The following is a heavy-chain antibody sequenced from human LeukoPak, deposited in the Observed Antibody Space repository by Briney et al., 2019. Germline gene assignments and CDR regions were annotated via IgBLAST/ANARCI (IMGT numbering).Heavy chain of an antibody. CDR1: GYTLTELS. J-gene: IGHJ4*02. CDR2: FDPEDGET. D-gene: IGHD5-24*01. V-gene: IGHV1-24*01. CDR3: ATDLNPTAEMATY. Sequence: ASVKVSCKVSGYTLTELSMRGVRQAPGKGLEWMGGFDPEDGETIYAQKFQGRVTMTEDTSTDTAYMELSSLRSEDTAVYYCATDLNPTAEMATYWGQGTLVTVSS.